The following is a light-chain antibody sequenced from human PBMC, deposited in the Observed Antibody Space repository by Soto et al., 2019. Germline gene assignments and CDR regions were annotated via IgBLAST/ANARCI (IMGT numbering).Light chain of an antibody. Sequence: EIVMTQSPATLSVSPGERATLSCRASPGISNNLAWYQQKPGQAPRLLIYGASTRAIGVPARFSGSWSGTEFTLSISSLQSEDFAVYYCQQYNNWPPGYTFGQGTKLEIK. J-gene: IGKJ2*01. CDR2: GAS. CDR1: PGISNN. V-gene: IGKV3-15*01. CDR3: QQYNNWPPGYT.